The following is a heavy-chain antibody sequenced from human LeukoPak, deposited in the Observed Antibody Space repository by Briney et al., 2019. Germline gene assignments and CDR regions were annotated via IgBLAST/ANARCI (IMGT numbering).Heavy chain of an antibody. CDR2: INPNSGGT. CDR3: ASQVGATKTRTDYYYYYMDV. J-gene: IGHJ6*03. Sequence: ASVKVSCKASGYTFTGYYMHWVRQAPGQGLEWMGWINPNSGGTNYAQKFQGRVTMTRDTSISTAYMELSRLRSDDTAVYYCASQVGATKTRTDYYYYYMDVWGKGTTVTVSS. D-gene: IGHD1-26*01. V-gene: IGHV1-2*02. CDR1: GYTFTGYY.